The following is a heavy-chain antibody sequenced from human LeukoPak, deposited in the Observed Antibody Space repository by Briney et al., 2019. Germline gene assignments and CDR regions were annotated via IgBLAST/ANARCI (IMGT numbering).Heavy chain of an antibody. Sequence: GGSLRLSCAASGFTFSSYSMNWVRQAPGKGLEWVSTISGSSGSTYYADSVKGRFAISRDNSKNTLYLQMNSLRADDTAVYYCAKDRGTLTTVTGDYWGQGTLVTVSS. V-gene: IGHV3-23*01. CDR2: ISGSSGST. J-gene: IGHJ4*02. D-gene: IGHD4-17*01. CDR3: AKDRGTLTTVTGDY. CDR1: GFTFSSYS.